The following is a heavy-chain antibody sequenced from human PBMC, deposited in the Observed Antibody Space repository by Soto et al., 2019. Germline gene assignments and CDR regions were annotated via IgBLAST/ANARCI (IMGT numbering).Heavy chain of an antibody. CDR3: AHRYGGNYYRWYFDS. V-gene: IGHV2-5*01. CDR2: ISWKDEK. CDR1: GFSLSTSGAG. D-gene: IGHD1-26*01. J-gene: IGHJ4*02. Sequence: VSGPTLVNPTQTLTVICTFSGFSLSTSGAGVGLIRQSPGKAPEWLALISWKDEKRYNPGLKSRLTITKDTSKNQVVLTMTDLDPVDTATYFCAHRYGGNYYRWYFDSWGQGTLVTVSS.